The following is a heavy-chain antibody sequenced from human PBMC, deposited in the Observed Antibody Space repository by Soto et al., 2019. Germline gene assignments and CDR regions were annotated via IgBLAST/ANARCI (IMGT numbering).Heavy chain of an antibody. CDR3: AKDLWSDSIPLDPFDC. CDR1: GFTFSSYA. J-gene: IGHJ4*02. D-gene: IGHD3-3*01. Sequence: GGSLRLSCAASGFTFSSYAMSWVRQAPGKGLEWFSAISGTGSGTFYADSVKGRFTISRDNSKNTLYLQMNSLRAEDTAVYYCAKDLWSDSIPLDPFDCWGQGTLVTVSS. V-gene: IGHV3-23*01. CDR2: ISGTGSGT.